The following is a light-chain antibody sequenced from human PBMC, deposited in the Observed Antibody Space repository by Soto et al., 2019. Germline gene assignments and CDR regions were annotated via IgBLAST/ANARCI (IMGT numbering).Light chain of an antibody. CDR1: QCVYSS. V-gene: IGKV3-11*01. CDR2: HTS. CDR3: HHSDGRPPIN. J-gene: IGKJ5*01. Sequence: DIVFTHAPVTLSLSPLERATLSLKTSQCVYSSIAWYQQKPGQTPRLLFYHTSTRATGVPPRFSAGGSVTDFTLTISSLEPEDFATYYCHHSDGRPPINCGKGTRRAI.